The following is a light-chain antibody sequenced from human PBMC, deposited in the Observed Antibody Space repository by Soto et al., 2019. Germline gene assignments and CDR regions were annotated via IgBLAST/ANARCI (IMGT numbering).Light chain of an antibody. CDR3: QQYDSLPLP. CDR1: QDIHSF. J-gene: IGKJ4*01. CDR2: DAS. V-gene: IGKV1-33*01. Sequence: DIQMTQYPSSLSASVGDRVTIACQATQDIHSFLAWYQQKPGKAPKFLIFDASNLERGVPSRFSGSGSGTDFTFTIRILQPEDIATYFCQQYDSLPLPFGGGTKVEV.